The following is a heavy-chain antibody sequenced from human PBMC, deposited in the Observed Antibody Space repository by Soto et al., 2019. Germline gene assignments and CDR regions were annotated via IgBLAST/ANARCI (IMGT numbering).Heavy chain of an antibody. CDR1: GFTFSSYA. J-gene: IGHJ5*02. D-gene: IGHD3-10*01. CDR2: ISGSGGST. Sequence: VGSLRLSCAASGFTFSSYAMSWVRQAPGKGLEWVSAISGSGGSTYYADSVKGRFTISRDNSKNTLYLQMNSLRAEDTAVYYCAKDMLLTYYYGSGSYYPWFDPWGQGTLVTVSS. V-gene: IGHV3-23*01. CDR3: AKDMLLTYYYGSGSYYPWFDP.